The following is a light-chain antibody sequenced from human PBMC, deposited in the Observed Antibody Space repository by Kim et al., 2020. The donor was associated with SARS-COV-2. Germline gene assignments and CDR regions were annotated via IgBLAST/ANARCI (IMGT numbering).Light chain of an antibody. CDR1: NSDIGGYNL. CDR2: DVT. CDR3: SSYTSSKTWV. V-gene: IGLV2-14*03. J-gene: IGLJ3*02. Sequence: GQSITISCTGTNSDIGGYNLVSWYPQHPGKAPQLMIYDVTKRPSGVSNRFSGSKSGNTASLTISGLQAEDEADYYCSSYTSSKTWVFGGGTQLTVL.